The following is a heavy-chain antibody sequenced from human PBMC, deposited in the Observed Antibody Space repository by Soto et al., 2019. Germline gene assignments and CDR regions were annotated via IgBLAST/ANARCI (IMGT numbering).Heavy chain of an antibody. J-gene: IGHJ6*02. CDR2: IWYDGGNK. D-gene: IGHD4-4*01. CDR1: GFTFSSYG. CDR3: ARDPYSNALSYYYGMDV. Sequence: GGSLRLSCAASGFTFSSYGMHWVRQAPGKGLEWVAVIWYDGGNKYYADSVKGRFTISRDNSKNTLYLQMNSLRAEDTAVYYCARDPYSNALSYYYGMDVWGQGTTVTVS. V-gene: IGHV3-33*01.